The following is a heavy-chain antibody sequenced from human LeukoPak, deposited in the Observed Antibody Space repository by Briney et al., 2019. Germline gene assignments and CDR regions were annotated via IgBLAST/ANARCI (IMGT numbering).Heavy chain of an antibody. J-gene: IGHJ4*02. D-gene: IGHD1-26*01. CDR2: IKTDGSET. V-gene: IGHV3-7*03. Sequence: GGSLRLSCAASGFNFRDHWMDWVRQAPGKGLEWVGHIKTDGSETYYLDSLRGRFSISRDNTNNALYLQMNSLRVEDTAVYYCARIKIVGATEYWGQGTLVTVSS. CDR3: ARIKIVGATEY. CDR1: GFNFRDHW.